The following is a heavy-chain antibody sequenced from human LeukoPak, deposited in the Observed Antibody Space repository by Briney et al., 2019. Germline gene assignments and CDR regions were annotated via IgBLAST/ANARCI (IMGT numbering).Heavy chain of an antibody. CDR2: ISYSGST. D-gene: IGHD7-27*01. Sequence: SETLSLTCTVSGGSISSYYWSWIRQPPGKGLEWIACISYSGSTKYNPSLKSRVTISLDTSKNQFSLKLSSVTAADTAVYYCARGANWGSPDYWGQGTLVTVSS. CDR3: ARGANWGSPDY. J-gene: IGHJ4*02. V-gene: IGHV4-59*01. CDR1: GGSISSYY.